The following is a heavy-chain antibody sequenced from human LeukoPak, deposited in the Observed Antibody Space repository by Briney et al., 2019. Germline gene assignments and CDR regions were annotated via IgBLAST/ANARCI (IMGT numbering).Heavy chain of an antibody. V-gene: IGHV3-9*01. D-gene: IGHD4-17*01. CDR2: ISWNSGSI. CDR3: AKSMGSGHDYSDDY. Sequence: GGSLRLSCAASGFTFGDYAMLWLRHAPGKGLEGVSGISWNSGSIDYADSVKGRFTISRDNAKNSLYLQMNSLRAEDTALYYCAKSMGSGHDYSDDYWGQRTLVTVSS. J-gene: IGHJ4*02. CDR1: GFTFGDYA.